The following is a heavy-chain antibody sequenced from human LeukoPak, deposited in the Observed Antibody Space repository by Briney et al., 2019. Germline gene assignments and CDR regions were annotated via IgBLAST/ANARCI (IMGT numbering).Heavy chain of an antibody. Sequence: SETLSLTCTVSGGSIDYYFWNWIRQSPGKGLEWIGYINYFGTTSYNPSLKSRATLSIDTSKSRFSLTLTSVNAADTAIYFCARGLHDYGDSWGPGTLVIVSS. V-gene: IGHV4-59*01. J-gene: IGHJ4*02. CDR2: INYFGTT. CDR3: ARGLHDYGDS. CDR1: GGSIDYYF.